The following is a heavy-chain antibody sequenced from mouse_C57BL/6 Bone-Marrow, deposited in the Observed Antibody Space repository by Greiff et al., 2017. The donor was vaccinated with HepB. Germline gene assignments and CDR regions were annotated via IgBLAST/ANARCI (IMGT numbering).Heavy chain of an antibody. CDR3: TRLGWLDYFDY. CDR2: IYPGNSDT. V-gene: IGHV1-5*01. CDR1: GYTFTSYW. J-gene: IGHJ2*01. Sequence: VQLQQSGTVLARPGASVKMSCKTSGYTFTSYWMHWVKQRPGQGLEWIGAIYPGNSDTSYTQKFKGKAKLTAVTSASTAYMELSSLTTEDSAVYYCTRLGWLDYFDYWGQGTTLTVSS. D-gene: IGHD2-3*01.